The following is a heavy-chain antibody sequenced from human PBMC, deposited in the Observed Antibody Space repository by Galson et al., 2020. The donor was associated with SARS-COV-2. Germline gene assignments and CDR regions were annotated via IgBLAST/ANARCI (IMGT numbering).Heavy chain of an antibody. V-gene: IGHV4-4*07. J-gene: IGHJ6*02. D-gene: IGHD6-13*01. CDR3: ARDLGAAAGTRYYYYGMDV. Sequence: SETLSLTCTVSGGSISSYYWSWIRQPAGKGLEWIGRIYTSGSTNYNPSLKSRVTMSVDTSKNQFSLKLSSVTAADTAVYYCARDLGAAAGTRYYYYGMDVWGQGTTVTVSS. CDR1: GGSISSYY. CDR2: IYTSGST.